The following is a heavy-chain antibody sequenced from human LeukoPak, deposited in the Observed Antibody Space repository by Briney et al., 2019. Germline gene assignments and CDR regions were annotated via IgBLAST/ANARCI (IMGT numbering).Heavy chain of an antibody. CDR1: GGPISSYY. Sequence: PSETLSLTCTISGGPISSYYWSWIRQPPGKGLEWIAYMYNSESTKYNPSLKSRVTISVGTSKNQFSLKLSSVTATDTAFYYCARHILTAGSFAWGQGTLVTVSS. V-gene: IGHV4-59*08. CDR3: ARHILTAGSFA. D-gene: IGHD3-9*01. J-gene: IGHJ4*02. CDR2: MYNSEST.